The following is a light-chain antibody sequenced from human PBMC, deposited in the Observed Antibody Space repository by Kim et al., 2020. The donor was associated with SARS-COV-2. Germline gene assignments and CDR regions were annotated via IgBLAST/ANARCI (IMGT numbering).Light chain of an antibody. Sequence: SYELTQPPSVSVSPGQTASITYSGDKLGDKYACWYQQKPGQSPVVVIYQDTRRPSGVPERFSGSTSGNTATLTISETQALDEADYYCQAWDSNNVVFGGG. CDR2: QDT. V-gene: IGLV3-1*01. J-gene: IGLJ2*01. CDR1: KLGDKY. CDR3: QAWDSNNVV.